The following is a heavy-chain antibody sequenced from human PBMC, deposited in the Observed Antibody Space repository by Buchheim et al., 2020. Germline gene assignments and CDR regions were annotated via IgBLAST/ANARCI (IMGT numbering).Heavy chain of an antibody. J-gene: IGHJ4*02. CDR1: GFTLSDYY. CDR2: TRDKARGHTT. CDR3: VRSTFGYGNFDY. V-gene: IGHV3-72*01. D-gene: IGHD2/OR15-2a*01. Sequence: EVQLVESGGGLVQPGRSLRLSCAVSGFTLSDYYIDWVRQAPGKGLEWVARTRDKARGHTTEFAASVKGRFTVSRDNSKNSVDLQMNSREAEDTAVYYCVRSTFGYGNFDYWGQGIL.